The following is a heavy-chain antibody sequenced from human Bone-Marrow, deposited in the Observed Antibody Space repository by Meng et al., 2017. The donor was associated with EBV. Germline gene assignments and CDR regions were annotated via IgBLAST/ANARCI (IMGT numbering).Heavy chain of an antibody. CDR2: LIPMSDAP. CDR3: ASKSGRGFTPDY. Sequence: QVQLVQSGAEVKKPGSSVKVSCKTSGGTFRSDAISWVRQAPGQGLEWMGGLIPMSDAPHYAQKFQGRVTITADESTSTHYMDLSGLRSEDTAVYYCASKSGRGFTPDYWGQGTLVTVSS. V-gene: IGHV1-69*01. D-gene: IGHD3-10*01. J-gene: IGHJ4*02. CDR1: GGTFRSDA.